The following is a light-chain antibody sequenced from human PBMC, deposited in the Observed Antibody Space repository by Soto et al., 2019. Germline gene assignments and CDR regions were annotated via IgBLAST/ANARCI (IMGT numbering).Light chain of an antibody. CDR2: GAS. V-gene: IGKV4-1*01. J-gene: IGKJ1*01. Sequence: DIVMTQSPDSLAVSLGERATINCKSSRNIFYSSNNEDYLAWYQQKPGQPPKLLFYGASIRQSGVPDRFSGSGSGTDFTLTISSLQAEDVAVYYCQQYYGSWTFGQWTKVEIK. CDR3: QQYYGSWT. CDR1: RNIFYSSNNEDY.